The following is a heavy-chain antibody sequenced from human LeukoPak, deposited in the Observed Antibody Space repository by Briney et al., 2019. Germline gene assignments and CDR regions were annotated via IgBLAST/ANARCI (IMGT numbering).Heavy chain of an antibody. Sequence: SETLSLTCAVYGGSFSGYYWSWIRQPPGKGLEWIGEINHSGSTNYNPSLKSRVTISVDTSKNQFSLKLSSVTAADTAVYYCARGRPDVGVLRFLEGLPHNWFDPWGQGTLVTVSS. V-gene: IGHV4-34*01. D-gene: IGHD3-3*01. CDR2: INHSGST. CDR3: ARGRPDVGVLRFLEGLPHNWFDP. J-gene: IGHJ5*02. CDR1: GGSFSGYY.